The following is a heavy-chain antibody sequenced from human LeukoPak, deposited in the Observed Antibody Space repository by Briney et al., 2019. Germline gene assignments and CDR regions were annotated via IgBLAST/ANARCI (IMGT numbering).Heavy chain of an antibody. Sequence: GGSLRLSRAASGFTFSSYAMSWVRQAPGKGLEWVSTITGSGDSTYYAGSVKGRFTISRDKSNNTLYLQMNSLRAEDTAVYYCAKGGRIILQFDYWGQGTLVTVSS. CDR1: GFTFSSYA. D-gene: IGHD2-15*01. J-gene: IGHJ4*02. CDR3: AKGGRIILQFDY. CDR2: ITGSGDST. V-gene: IGHV3-23*01.